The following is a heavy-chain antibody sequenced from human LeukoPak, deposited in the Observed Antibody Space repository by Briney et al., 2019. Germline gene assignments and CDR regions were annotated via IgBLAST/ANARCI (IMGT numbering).Heavy chain of an antibody. CDR1: GFTFSSYG. V-gene: IGHV3-30*02. CDR3: AKGQLGAYYYYYGMDV. Sequence: GGSLRLSCAASGFTFSSYGMHWVRQAPGKGLEWVAVIWDGGSNKYYADSVKGRFTISRDNSKNTLYLQMNSLRAEDTAVYYCAKGQLGAYYYYYGMDVWGQGTTVTVSS. CDR2: IWDGGSNK. J-gene: IGHJ6*02. D-gene: IGHD1-1*01.